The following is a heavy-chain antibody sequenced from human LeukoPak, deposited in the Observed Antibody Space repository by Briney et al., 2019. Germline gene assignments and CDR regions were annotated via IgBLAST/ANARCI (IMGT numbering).Heavy chain of an antibody. V-gene: IGHV4-4*02. CDR2: IYHSGST. CDR3: ARDSPHYYGSGSSSYYYMDV. D-gene: IGHD3-10*01. Sequence: PSETLSLTCAVSGVSISSGNWWNWVRQPPGKGLEWIGEIYHSGSTNYNPSLKSRVTISVDKSKSQFSPKNQFSLKLSSVTAADTAVYYCARDSPHYYGSGSSSYYYMDVWGKGTTVTVSS. J-gene: IGHJ6*03. CDR1: GVSISSGNW.